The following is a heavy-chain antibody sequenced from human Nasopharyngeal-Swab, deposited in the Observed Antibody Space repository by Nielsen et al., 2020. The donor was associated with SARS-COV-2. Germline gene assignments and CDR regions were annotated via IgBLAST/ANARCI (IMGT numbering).Heavy chain of an antibody. CDR3: TTANGPGYYDFWSGYFDY. V-gene: IGHV3-15*01. J-gene: IGHJ4*02. CDR2: IKSKTDGGTT. D-gene: IGHD3-3*01. Sequence: VRQAPGKGLEWVGRIKSKTDGGTTDYAAPVKGRFTISRDDSKNTLYLQMNSLKTEDTAVYYCTTANGPGYYDFWSGYFDYWGQGTLVTVSS.